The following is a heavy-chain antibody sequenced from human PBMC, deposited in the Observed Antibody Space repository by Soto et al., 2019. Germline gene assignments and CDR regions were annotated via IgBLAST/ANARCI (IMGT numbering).Heavy chain of an antibody. CDR1: GYTFTSYG. V-gene: IGHV1-18*01. Sequence: ASVKVSCKASGYTFTSYGISWVRQAPGQGLEWMGWTSAYNGNTNYAQKLQGRVTMTTNTSTSTAYIELRSLRSDDTAVYYCARSAYYDILTGYYNVMGYWG. J-gene: IGHJ4*01. D-gene: IGHD3-9*01. CDR3: ARSAYYDILTGYYNVMGY. CDR2: TSAYNGNT.